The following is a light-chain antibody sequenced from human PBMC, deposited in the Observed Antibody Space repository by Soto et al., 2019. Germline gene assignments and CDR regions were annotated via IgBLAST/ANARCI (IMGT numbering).Light chain of an antibody. Sequence: QSVLTQPASVSGSPGQSITISCTGTSSDVGGYNYVSWYQQHPGRAPKLMISDVRNRPSGVSNRFSGAKSGNTASLTISGIQDEDEADYYCSSYTGSSGSSWVFGGGTKLTVL. CDR1: SSDVGGYNY. CDR3: SSYTGSSGSSWV. J-gene: IGLJ3*02. V-gene: IGLV2-14*03. CDR2: DVR.